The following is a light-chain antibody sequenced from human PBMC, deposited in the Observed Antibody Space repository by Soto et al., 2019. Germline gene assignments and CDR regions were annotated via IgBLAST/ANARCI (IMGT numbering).Light chain of an antibody. J-gene: IGKJ1*01. Sequence: EIVLTQSPGTLSLSRGERATLSCRASQSVSNNYLAWYQQKPGQAPRLLIYGTSNRATGIPDRFSGGGSGTDFTLTISRLEPEDFAVYYCQQYGSSGTFGQGTKVDIK. CDR1: QSVSNNY. V-gene: IGKV3-20*01. CDR2: GTS. CDR3: QQYGSSGT.